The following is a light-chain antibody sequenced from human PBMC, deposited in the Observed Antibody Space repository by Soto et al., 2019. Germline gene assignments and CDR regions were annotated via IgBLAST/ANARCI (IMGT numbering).Light chain of an antibody. CDR3: TSYAGSKNRYV. J-gene: IGLJ1*01. CDR2: EVT. V-gene: IGLV2-8*01. Sequence: QSALTQPPSASGSRGQSVTISCTGTSSDVGGYNFVSWYQQHPGKAPKVILYEVTKRPSGVPDRFSGSKSGNTASLTVSGLQTEDEAYYYCTSYAGSKNRYVFGTGTKVTVL. CDR1: SSDVGGYNF.